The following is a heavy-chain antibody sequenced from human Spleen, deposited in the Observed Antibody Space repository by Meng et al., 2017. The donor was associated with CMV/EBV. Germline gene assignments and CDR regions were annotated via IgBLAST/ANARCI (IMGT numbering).Heavy chain of an antibody. Sequence: GESLKISCAASGFTFTIYWMSWVRQAPGRGLEWVANIKEDGTENNYADSVKGRFTISRDNSKNSLYLQMNSLRTEDTALYYCAKNGRGSSGAYYFDYWGQGTLVTVSS. V-gene: IGHV3-7*03. CDR3: AKNGRGSSGAYYFDY. CDR1: GFTFTIYW. CDR2: IKEDGTEN. D-gene: IGHD6-6*01. J-gene: IGHJ4*02.